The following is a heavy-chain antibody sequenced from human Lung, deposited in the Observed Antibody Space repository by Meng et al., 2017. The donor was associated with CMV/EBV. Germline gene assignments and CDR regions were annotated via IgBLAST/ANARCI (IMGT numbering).Heavy chain of an antibody. V-gene: IGHV3-30-3*01. D-gene: IGHD6-13*01. CDR1: GSTFRSYA. CDR2: ISYDGGKK. Sequence: GGSLRLSCVASGSTFRSYAMHWVRQAPGKGLELVAFISYDGGKKYYADSVKGRFTISRDNSNNTLYLQMSSLRADDTAVYYCVRSFAPYTSSWYGVWGQGTLVTVSS. CDR3: VRSFAPYTSSWYGV. J-gene: IGHJ4*02.